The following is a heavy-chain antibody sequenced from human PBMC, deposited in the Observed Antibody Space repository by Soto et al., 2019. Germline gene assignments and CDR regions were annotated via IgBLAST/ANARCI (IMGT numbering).Heavy chain of an antibody. CDR1: GFTFSNAW. Sequence: EVQLVESGGGLVKPGGSLRLSCAASGFTFSNAWMNWVRQAPGKGLEWVGRIKSKTDGGTTDYAAPVKGRFTISRDDSKNTLYLQMNSLKTEDTAVYYCTTGLYDFCLECHYYYGMDVWGQGTTVTVSS. J-gene: IGHJ6*02. D-gene: IGHD3-3*01. CDR3: TTGLYDFCLECHYYYGMDV. CDR2: IKSKTDGGTT. V-gene: IGHV3-15*07.